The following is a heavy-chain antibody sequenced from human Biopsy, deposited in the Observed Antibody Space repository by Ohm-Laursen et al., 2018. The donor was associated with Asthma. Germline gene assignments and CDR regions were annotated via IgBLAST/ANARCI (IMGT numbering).Heavy chain of an antibody. V-gene: IGHV3-48*01. CDR1: GFTFSSYS. CDR3: AKEGVAGTHIED. D-gene: IGHD6-19*01. CDR2: ISSSSSTI. Sequence: GSLRLSCAASGFTFSSYSMNWVRQAPGKGLEWVSYISSSSSTIYYADSVKGRFTISRDNSKNTLSLQMNSLTAEDTAVYYCAKEGVAGTHIEDWGQGTLVTVSS. J-gene: IGHJ4*02.